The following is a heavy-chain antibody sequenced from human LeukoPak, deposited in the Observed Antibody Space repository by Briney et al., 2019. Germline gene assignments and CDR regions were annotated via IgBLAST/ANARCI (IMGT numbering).Heavy chain of an antibody. J-gene: IGHJ6*04. CDR1: GFTFSSYS. CDR3: ARGVDV. V-gene: IGHV3-48*01. CDR2: ISSSSTSTI. Sequence: TGGSLRLSCAASGFTFSSYSMNWVRQTPGKGLEWLSYISSSSTSTIYYAGSVKGRFTISRDNAKNSLYLQMNSLRVEDTAVYYCARGVDVWGKGTTVTVSS.